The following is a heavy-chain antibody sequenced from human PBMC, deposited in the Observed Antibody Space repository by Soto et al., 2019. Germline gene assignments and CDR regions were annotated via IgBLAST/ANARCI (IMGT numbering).Heavy chain of an antibody. V-gene: IGHV4-39*01. Sequence: SETPSLTCTVSGDSISITSYYWGWVRQPPGKGLEWIGSIHYSGSTHYNPSLQSRVTISGDASKKQFSLKLRSVTAADTAVYYCASTKDETLYFDYWGQGTLVTVSS. CDR1: GDSISITSYY. CDR2: IHYSGST. D-gene: IGHD2-15*01. CDR3: ASTKDETLYFDY. J-gene: IGHJ4*02.